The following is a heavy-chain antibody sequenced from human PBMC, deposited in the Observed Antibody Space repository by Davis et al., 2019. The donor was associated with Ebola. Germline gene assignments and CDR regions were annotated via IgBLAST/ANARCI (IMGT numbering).Heavy chain of an antibody. CDR2: VYSSGST. J-gene: IGHJ4*02. V-gene: IGHV4-61*08. CDR3: ASIMNIGYCTNGVCYEFDY. Sequence: SETLSLTCAVSGGSISSGGYSWSWIRQPPGKRLEWTGFVYSSGSTNYNPSLKSRVTISVDTSKNQFSLKLSSVTAADTAVYYCASIMNIGYCTNGVCYEFDYWGQGTLVTVSS. CDR1: GGSISSGGYS. D-gene: IGHD2-8*01.